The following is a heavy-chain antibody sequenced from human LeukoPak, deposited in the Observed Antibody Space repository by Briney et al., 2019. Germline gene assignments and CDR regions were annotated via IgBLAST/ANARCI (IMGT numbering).Heavy chain of an antibody. CDR3: ARDNSVEDTAWWFDP. CDR2: INPSGGST. V-gene: IGHV1-46*01. J-gene: IGHJ5*02. Sequence: ASGKVSCNASGYTFTSYYMHWVRQAPGQGLEWMGIINPSGGSTSYAQKFQGRVTMTRDMSTSTDYMELSSLRSEDTAVYYCARDNSVEDTAWWFDPWGQGTLVTVSS. D-gene: IGHD4-23*01. CDR1: GYTFTSYY.